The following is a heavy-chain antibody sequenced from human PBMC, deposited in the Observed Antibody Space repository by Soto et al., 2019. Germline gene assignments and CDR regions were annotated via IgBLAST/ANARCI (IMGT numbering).Heavy chain of an antibody. D-gene: IGHD2-2*01. CDR3: ARDPGGCSSTSCYHYYYMDV. CDR2: IWYDGSNK. CDR1: GFTFSSYG. Sequence: GGSLRLSCAASGFTFSSYGMHCVRQAPGKGLEWVAVIWYDGSNKYYADSVKGRFTISRDNSKNTLYLQMNSLRAEDTAVYYCARDPGGCSSTSCYHYYYMDVWGKGTTVTVSS. J-gene: IGHJ6*03. V-gene: IGHV3-33*01.